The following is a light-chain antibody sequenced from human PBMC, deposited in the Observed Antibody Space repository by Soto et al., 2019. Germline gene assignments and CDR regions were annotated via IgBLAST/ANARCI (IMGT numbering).Light chain of an antibody. CDR3: QQYENLPT. CDR2: DAS. V-gene: IGKV1-33*01. J-gene: IGKJ5*01. CDR1: QIINSY. Sequence: DIQMTQSPSSLSASVVDRVTITCQANQIINSYLNWYQQKPGRAPKLLIYDASNLEAGVPSRFRGSGSGTDFTFTISRLQPEDIATYYCQQYENLPTFGQGTRLEIK.